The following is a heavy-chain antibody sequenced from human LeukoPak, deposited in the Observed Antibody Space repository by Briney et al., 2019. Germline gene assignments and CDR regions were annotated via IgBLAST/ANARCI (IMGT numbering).Heavy chain of an antibody. J-gene: IGHJ4*02. CDR3: AKVSKRWLQFEFDY. V-gene: IGHV3-9*01. D-gene: IGHD5-24*01. Sequence: GGSLRLSCAAFGFTFDDYAMHWVRQAPGKGLEWVSGISWNSGSIGYADSVKGRFTISRDNAKNSLYLQMNSLRAEDTALYYCAKVSKRWLQFEFDYWGQGTLVTVSS. CDR1: GFTFDDYA. CDR2: ISWNSGSI.